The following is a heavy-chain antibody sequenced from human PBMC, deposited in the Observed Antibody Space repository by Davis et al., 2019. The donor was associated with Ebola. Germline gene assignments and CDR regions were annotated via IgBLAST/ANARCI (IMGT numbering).Heavy chain of an antibody. D-gene: IGHD1/OR15-1a*01. CDR1: GYIFISYT. J-gene: IGHJ4*02. V-gene: IGHV1-3*01. CDR3: ARENRDNWNNGYFDY. Sequence: ASVKVSCKASGYIFISYTMHWVRQAPGQRLEWMGWINAGNGNTKYSQKFQGRVTITRDTSASTAYMDLSSLRSEDTAVYYCARENRDNWNNGYFDYWGQGTLVTVSS. CDR2: INAGNGNT.